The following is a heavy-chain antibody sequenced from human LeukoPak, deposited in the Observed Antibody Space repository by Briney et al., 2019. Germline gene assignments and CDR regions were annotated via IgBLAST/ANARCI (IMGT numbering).Heavy chain of an antibody. CDR2: FDPEDGET. V-gene: IGHV1-24*01. Sequence: ASVKVSCKVSGYTLTELSMHWVRQAPGKGLEWMGGFDPEDGETIYAQKFQGRVTMTEDTSTDTAYMDLSSLRSEDTAVYYCATGTITMVRGVIKPKYYYYYYGMDVWGKGTTVTVSS. J-gene: IGHJ6*04. D-gene: IGHD3-10*01. CDR1: GYTLTELS. CDR3: ATGTITMVRGVIKPKYYYYYYGMDV.